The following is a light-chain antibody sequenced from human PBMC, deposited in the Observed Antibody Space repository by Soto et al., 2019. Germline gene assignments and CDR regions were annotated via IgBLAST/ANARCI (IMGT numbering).Light chain of an antibody. CDR3: QQHSHWPPWT. Sequence: EVVLTQSPGTLSLSQGERATLSCRASQNVRTFLDWYQQKPGQAPRLLIYGASNRATGIPARFSGSGSGTDFTLTISSLEPEDFAVYYCQQHSHWPPWTFGQGTKVDIK. J-gene: IGKJ1*01. CDR2: GAS. CDR1: QNVRTF. V-gene: IGKV3-11*01.